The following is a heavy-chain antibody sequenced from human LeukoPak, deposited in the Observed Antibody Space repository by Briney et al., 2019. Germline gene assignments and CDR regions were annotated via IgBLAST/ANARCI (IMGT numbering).Heavy chain of an antibody. CDR3: AEVERSYCRI. CDR1: GLTFGNYG. D-gene: IGHD3-10*01. V-gene: IGHV3-23*01. J-gene: IGHJ4*01. CDR2: IGGSGSTT. Sequence: PGGSLRLSCVASGLTFGNYGMNWVRQAPGKGLEWVSSIGGSGSTTYYADSVRGRFTISRDNSKNSMYLQMSSLRAEDTAIYYCAEVERSYCRIWGQGTLVTVSS.